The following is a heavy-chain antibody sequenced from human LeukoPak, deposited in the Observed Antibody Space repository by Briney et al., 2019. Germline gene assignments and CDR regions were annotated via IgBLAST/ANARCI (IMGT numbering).Heavy chain of an antibody. CDR1: GGSISSYY. CDR3: ARASDFWSGNYIDY. V-gene: IGHV4-59*01. J-gene: IGHJ4*02. D-gene: IGHD3-3*01. CDR2: IYHSGST. Sequence: SETLSLTCTVSGGSISSYYWGWIRQPPGKGLEWIGEIYHSGSTNYNPSLKSRVTISVDTSKNQFSLKLSSVTAADTAVYYCARASDFWSGNYIDYWGQGTLVTVSS.